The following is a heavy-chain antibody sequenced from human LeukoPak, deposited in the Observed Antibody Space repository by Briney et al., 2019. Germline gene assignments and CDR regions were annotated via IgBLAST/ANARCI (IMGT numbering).Heavy chain of an antibody. CDR2: IWYDGNNK. CDR1: GFTFSDYY. Sequence: GGSLRLSCAASGFTFSDYYMSWIRQAPGKGLEWVALIWYDGNNKYYADSVKGRFTISRDNSKNTLYLQLNSPRAEDTAVYYCARQHCSGGDCYFFDWGQGTLVTVSS. J-gene: IGHJ4*02. V-gene: IGHV3-33*08. D-gene: IGHD2-15*01. CDR3: ARQHCSGGDCYFFD.